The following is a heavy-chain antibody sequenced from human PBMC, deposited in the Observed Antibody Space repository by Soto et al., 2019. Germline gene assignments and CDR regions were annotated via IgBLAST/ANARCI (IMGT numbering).Heavy chain of an antibody. CDR1: D. J-gene: IGHJ3*02. D-gene: IGHD1-1*01. CDR3: AKATATHGGAFDI. CDR2: ILVSGST. Sequence: DVRWISKNQGKGLEWVSTILVSGSTHYEDSVKGRFTISRDTSKNTVYLQMNSLTAGDTAMYYCAKATATHGGAFDICGQGTIVTVPS. V-gene: IGHV3-23*01.